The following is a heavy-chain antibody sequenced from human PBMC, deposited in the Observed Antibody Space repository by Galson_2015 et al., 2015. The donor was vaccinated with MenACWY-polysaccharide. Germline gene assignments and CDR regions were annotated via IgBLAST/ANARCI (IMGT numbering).Heavy chain of an antibody. J-gene: IGHJ6*02. V-gene: IGHV3-23*01. CDR3: AKNSTRSYTYDYYGMHA. CDR1: GFTFSSYA. CDR2: ITDGAYST. D-gene: IGHD2/OR15-2a*01. Sequence: SLRLSCAASGFTFSSYAMTWVRQAPGKGLEWVSSITDGAYSTYYADSVKGRFTISRDNSKNTLYLQMNSLRAEDTAVYYCAKNSTRSYTYDYYGMHAWGQGTTVTVSS.